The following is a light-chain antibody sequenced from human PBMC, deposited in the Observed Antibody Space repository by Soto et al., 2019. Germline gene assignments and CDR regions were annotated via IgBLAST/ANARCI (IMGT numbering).Light chain of an antibody. Sequence: EIVLTQTPGTLSLSPGDRAILSCRASQTFSSSYLAWYQQKPGQAPRLLIYDASSRATGTPDRFSGSGSGTDFTLSISRLEPEDFAVYYCQQYDTSPFTFGPGTKVDIK. CDR1: QTFSSSY. V-gene: IGKV3-20*01. CDR3: QQYDTSPFT. J-gene: IGKJ3*01. CDR2: DAS.